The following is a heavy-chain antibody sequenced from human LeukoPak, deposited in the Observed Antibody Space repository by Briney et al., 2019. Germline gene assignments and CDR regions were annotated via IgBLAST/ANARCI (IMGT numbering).Heavy chain of an antibody. CDR1: GYTFTSYD. J-gene: IGHJ5*02. Sequence: VASVKVSCTASGYTFTSYDINWVRQTTGQGLEWVGWMNPNSGNTGYAQKFQGRVTMTRTTSMSTAYMELNSLRSEDTAVYYCARGHWSGYSYNWFDPWGQGTLVTVSS. CDR3: ARGHWSGYSYNWFDP. D-gene: IGHD3-3*01. V-gene: IGHV1-8*01. CDR2: MNPNSGNT.